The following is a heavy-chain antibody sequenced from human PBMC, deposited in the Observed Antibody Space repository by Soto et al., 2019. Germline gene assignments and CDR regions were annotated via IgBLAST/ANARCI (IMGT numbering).Heavy chain of an antibody. CDR3: ARAVDEGWFDP. CDR2: IYHSGST. V-gene: IGHV4-30-2*01. CDR1: GGSISSGGYS. Sequence: SETLSLTCAVSGGSISSGGYSWSWIRQPPGKGLEWIGYIYHSGSTYYNPSLKSRVTISVDRSKNQFSLKLSSVTAADTAVYYCARAVDEGWFDPWGQGTLVTVSS. J-gene: IGHJ5*02. D-gene: IGHD2-21*01.